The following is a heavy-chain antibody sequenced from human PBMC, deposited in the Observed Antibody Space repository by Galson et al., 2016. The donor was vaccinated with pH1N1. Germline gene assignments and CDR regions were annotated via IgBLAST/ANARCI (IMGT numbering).Heavy chain of an antibody. D-gene: IGHD5-24*01. J-gene: IGHJ4*02. CDR3: ASYSDGDNSPFDY. V-gene: IGHV1-69*04. CDR2: IIPIIGIA. CDR1: GGTFSSYA. Sequence: SVKVSCKASGGTFSSYAISWVRQAPGQGLEWMGRIIPIIGIANYAQNFQGRVTITADESTSTAYMERGSLRSEDTAVYYCASYSDGDNSPFDYWGQGTLVPVSS.